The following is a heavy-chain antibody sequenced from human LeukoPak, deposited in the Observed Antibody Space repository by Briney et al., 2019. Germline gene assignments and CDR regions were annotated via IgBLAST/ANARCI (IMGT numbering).Heavy chain of an antibody. CDR2: IYTSGST. CDR3: ARVYYGSGSYRHYMDV. V-gene: IGHV4-61*02. Sequence: PSETLSLTCTVSGGSISSGSYYWSWIRQPAGKGLEWIGRIYTSGSTNYNPSLKSRVTISVDTSKNQFSLKLSSVTAADTAVYYCARVYYGSGSYRHYMDVWGKGTTVTISS. D-gene: IGHD3-10*01. CDR1: GGSISSGSYY. J-gene: IGHJ6*03.